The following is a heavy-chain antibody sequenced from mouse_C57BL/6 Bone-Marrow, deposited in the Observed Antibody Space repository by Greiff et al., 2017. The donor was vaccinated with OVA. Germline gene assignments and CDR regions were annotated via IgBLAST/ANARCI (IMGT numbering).Heavy chain of an antibody. CDR1: GYTFTDYE. D-gene: IGHD1-1*01. J-gene: IGHJ1*03. V-gene: IGHV1-15*01. CDR2: IDPETGGT. Sequence: QVQLQQSGAELVRPGASVTLSCKASGYTFTDYEMHWVKQTPVHGLEWIGAIDPETGGTAYNQKFKGKAILTADKSSSTAYMELRSLTSEDSAVYYCTFPVMTTVVAEYWYFDVWGTGTTVTVSS. CDR3: TFPVMTTVVAEYWYFDV.